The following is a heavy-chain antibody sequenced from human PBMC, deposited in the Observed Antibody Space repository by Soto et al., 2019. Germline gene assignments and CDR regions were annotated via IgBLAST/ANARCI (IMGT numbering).Heavy chain of an antibody. CDR1: GYTFTTLS. V-gene: IGHV1-3*01. Sequence: QVQLVQSGAEVRRSGASVKVSCKASGYTFTTLSMHWVRQAPGQSLEWMGYINAGSGYTKYSQNFQGRVTITRDTLASTAYMELSSLRSEDTSVYYCASQSCGDCCSANYWGQGTLVTVSS. CDR2: INAGSGYT. D-gene: IGHD2-21*02. J-gene: IGHJ4*02. CDR3: ASQSCGDCCSANY.